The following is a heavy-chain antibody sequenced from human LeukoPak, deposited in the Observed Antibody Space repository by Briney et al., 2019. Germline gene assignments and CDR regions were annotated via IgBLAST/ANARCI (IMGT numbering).Heavy chain of an antibody. Sequence: GGSLRLSCAASGFTFDDYAMHWVRQAPGKGLEWVSGISWNSGSIGYADSVKGRFTISRDNAKNSLYLQMNSLRAEDTAVYYCAKSITMIVCMDVWGQGTTVTVSS. CDR3: AKSITMIVCMDV. CDR1: GFTFDDYA. CDR2: ISWNSGSI. D-gene: IGHD3-22*01. V-gene: IGHV3-9*01. J-gene: IGHJ6*02.